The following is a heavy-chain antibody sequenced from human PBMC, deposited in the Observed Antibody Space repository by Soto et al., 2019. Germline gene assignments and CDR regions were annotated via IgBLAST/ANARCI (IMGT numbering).Heavy chain of an antibody. V-gene: IGHV6-1*01. CDR2: TYFRSKWYN. J-gene: IGHJ5*02. Sequence: SPTLSLTCAISGDSVSSNTASWNWIRQSPSRGLEWLGRTYFRSKWYNDYAVSVKSRIIINPDTSNNQFSLQLNSVTPEDTAVYFCAKGDNLGPKTGYAFDPWGQGIMGTVS. CDR3: AKGDNLGPKTGYAFDP. D-gene: IGHD5-12*01. CDR1: GDSVSSNTAS.